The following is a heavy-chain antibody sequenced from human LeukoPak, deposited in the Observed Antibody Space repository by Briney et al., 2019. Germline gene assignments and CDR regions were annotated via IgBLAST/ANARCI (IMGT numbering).Heavy chain of an antibody. D-gene: IGHD2-2*01. V-gene: IGHV1-69*13. CDR3: ASMGDIVVVPAALDY. CDR1: GGTFSSYA. Sequence: SVKVSCKASGGTFSSYAISWVRQAPGQGLEWMGGIIPIFGTANYAQKFQGRVTITADESTSTAYMELSSLRSEATAVYYCASMGDIVVVPAALDYWGQGTLVTVSS. CDR2: IIPIFGTA. J-gene: IGHJ4*02.